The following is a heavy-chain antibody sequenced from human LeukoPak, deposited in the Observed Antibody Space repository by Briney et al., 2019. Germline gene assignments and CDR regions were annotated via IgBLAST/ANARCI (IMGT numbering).Heavy chain of an antibody. D-gene: IGHD6-6*01. Sequence: GGSLRLSCAASGFTFSSYGMHWVRQAPGKGLEWVAFIRYDGSNKYYADSVKGRFTISRDNSKNTLYLQMNSLRAEDTAVYYCANDTAARLEAIDYWGQGTLVTVSS. CDR1: GFTFSSYG. CDR2: IRYDGSNK. V-gene: IGHV3-30*02. CDR3: ANDTAARLEAIDY. J-gene: IGHJ4*02.